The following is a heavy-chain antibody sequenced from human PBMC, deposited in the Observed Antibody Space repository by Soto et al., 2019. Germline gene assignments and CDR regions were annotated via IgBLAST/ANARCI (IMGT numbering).Heavy chain of an antibody. J-gene: IGHJ6*02. V-gene: IGHV1-69*13. CDR2: IIPIFGTA. CDR3: ARAGVDTAMVSNYYYYGMDV. CDR1: GGTFSSYA. D-gene: IGHD5-18*01. Sequence: SVKVSCKASGGTFSSYAISWVRQAPGQGLEWMGGIIPIFGTANYAQKFQGRVTITADESTSTAYMELSSLRSEDTAVYYCARAGVDTAMVSNYYYYGMDVWGQGTTVTVSS.